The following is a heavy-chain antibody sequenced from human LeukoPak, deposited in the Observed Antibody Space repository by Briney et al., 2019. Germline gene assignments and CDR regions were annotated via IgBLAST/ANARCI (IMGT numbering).Heavy chain of an antibody. J-gene: IGHJ5*01. CDR1: GFTFSNYN. D-gene: IGHD1-26*01. V-gene: IGHV3-30*04. CDR2: LSYDGANE. Sequence: PGGSLRLSCAASGFTFSNYNLHWVRQAPGKGLEWVAVLSYDGANEYYADSMKGRFTISRDNSKKMVYLQMNSLRAEDTAVFYCARETEGGWFDSWGQGTLVTVSS. CDR3: ARETEGGWFDS.